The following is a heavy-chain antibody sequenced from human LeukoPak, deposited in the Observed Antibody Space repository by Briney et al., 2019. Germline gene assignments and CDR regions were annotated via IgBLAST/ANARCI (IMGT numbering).Heavy chain of an antibody. CDR2: IYYSGST. V-gene: IGHV4-30-4*01. CDR3: ARALSDYGSGSPPYYYYGMDV. Sequence: SETLSLTCTVSGGSISSGDYYWGWIRQPPGKGLEWLGYIYYSGSTYYNPSLKSRVTISVDTSKNQFSLKLSSVTAADTAVYYCARALSDYGSGSPPYYYYGMDVWGQGTTVTVSS. D-gene: IGHD3-10*01. CDR1: GGSISSGDYY. J-gene: IGHJ6*02.